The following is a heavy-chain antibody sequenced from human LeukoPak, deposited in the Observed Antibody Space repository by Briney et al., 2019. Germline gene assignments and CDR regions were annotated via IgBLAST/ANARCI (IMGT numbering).Heavy chain of an antibody. D-gene: IGHD6-6*01. CDR2: IRGDGGEK. J-gene: IGHJ4*02. CDR1: GFTFSTYW. CDR3: ARGGAARPDF. Sequence: GGSLRLSCAASGFTFSTYWMNWFRQTPGKGLEWVAKIRGDGGEKDHVASVRGRFTISRDNAKNSLYLQMNSLRVEDTAIYYCARGGAARPDFWGQGTLVTVSS. V-gene: IGHV3-7*01.